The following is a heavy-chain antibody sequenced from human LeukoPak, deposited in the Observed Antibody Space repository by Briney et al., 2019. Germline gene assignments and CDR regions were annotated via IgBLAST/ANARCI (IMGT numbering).Heavy chain of an antibody. Sequence: GASVKVPCKASGYTFTSYAMHWVRQAPGQRLEWMGWINAGNGNTKYSQKFQGRVTITRDTSASTAYMELSSLRSEDTAVYYCARVGWELPAFDYWGQGTLVTVSS. CDR1: GYTFTSYA. CDR3: ARVGWELPAFDY. CDR2: INAGNGNT. J-gene: IGHJ4*02. V-gene: IGHV1-3*01. D-gene: IGHD1-26*01.